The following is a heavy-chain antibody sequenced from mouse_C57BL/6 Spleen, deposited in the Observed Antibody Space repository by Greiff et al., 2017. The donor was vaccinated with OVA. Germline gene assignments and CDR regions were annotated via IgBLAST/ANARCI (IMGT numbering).Heavy chain of an antibody. CDR3: ARTHGGAWFAY. V-gene: IGHV14-2*01. J-gene: IGHJ3*01. D-gene: IGHD1-2*01. Sequence: EVQLQQSGAELVKPGASVKLSCTASGFNIKDYYMHWVKQRTEQGLEWIGRIDPEDGETKYAPTFQGKATITADTSSNTAYLQLSSLTSEDTAVYYCARTHGGAWFAYWGQGTLVTVSA. CDR1: GFNIKDYY. CDR2: IDPEDGET.